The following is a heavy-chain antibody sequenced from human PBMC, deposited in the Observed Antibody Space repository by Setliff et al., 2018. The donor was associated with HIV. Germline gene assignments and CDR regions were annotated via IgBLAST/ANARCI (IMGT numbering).Heavy chain of an antibody. D-gene: IGHD3-10*01. J-gene: IGHJ5*02. V-gene: IGHV3-7*01. CDR1: GFTFSTYW. Sequence: RLSCAASGFTFSTYWMSWVRQAPGKGLEWVANIKQDGSEKYYADSVKGRFTISRDNDKNSVHLQMTSLRAEDTAVYYCASSGSGSYINWFGPWGQGTLVTVSS. CDR3: ASSGSGSYINWFGP. CDR2: IKQDGSEK.